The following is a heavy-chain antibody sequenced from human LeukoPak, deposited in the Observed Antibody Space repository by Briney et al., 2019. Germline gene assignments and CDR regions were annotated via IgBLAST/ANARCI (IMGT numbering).Heavy chain of an antibody. J-gene: IGHJ4*02. CDR1: GGSISSSSAY. D-gene: IGHD5-18*01. Sequence: KASETLSLTCTVSGGSISSSSAYWGWIPQPPGKGLEGIVSIYYGKNTYYNPSLKSRVTISADTSKNQFSLRLGSVSATDTAVYYCVSPRGFSYGYFDYWGQGTLVTVSS. CDR2: IYYGKNT. CDR3: VSPRGFSYGYFDY. V-gene: IGHV4-39*01.